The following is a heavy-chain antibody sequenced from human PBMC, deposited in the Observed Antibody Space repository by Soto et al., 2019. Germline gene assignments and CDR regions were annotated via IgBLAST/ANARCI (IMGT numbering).Heavy chain of an antibody. V-gene: IGHV1-2*02. CDR3: ARDINSIAVAPSVAFDY. CDR1: GHSFTGYY. D-gene: IGHD6-19*01. J-gene: IGHJ4*02. CDR2: INPNSGGT. Sequence: GASVKVSCKASGHSFTGYYMHWVLQAPGQGLEWMGWINPNSGGTNYAQKFQGRVTMTRDTSISTAYMELSRLRSDDTAVYYCARDINSIAVAPSVAFDYWGQGTLVTVSS.